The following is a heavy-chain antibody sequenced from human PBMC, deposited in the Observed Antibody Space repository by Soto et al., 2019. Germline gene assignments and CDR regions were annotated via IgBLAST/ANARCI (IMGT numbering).Heavy chain of an antibody. CDR1: GGTFSSYA. CDR3: ASLTSAYSYGSGPFDY. CDR2: IIPIFGTA. Sequence: SVKVSCKASGGTFSSYAISWVRQAPGQGLEWMGGIIPIFGTANYAQKFQGRVTITADESTSTAYMELSSLRSEDTAVYYCASLTSAYSYGSGPFDYWGQGTLVTVSS. D-gene: IGHD5-18*01. J-gene: IGHJ4*02. V-gene: IGHV1-69*13.